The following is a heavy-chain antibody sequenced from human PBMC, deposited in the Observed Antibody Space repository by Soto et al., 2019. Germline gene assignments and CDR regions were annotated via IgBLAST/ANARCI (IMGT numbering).Heavy chain of an antibody. CDR1: GFTFSSYA. J-gene: IGHJ4*02. Sequence: QAQLVESGGGVVQPGRSLRLSCAASGFTFSSYAMHWVRQAPGKGLEWVAVISYDGSNKYYADSVKGRFTISRDNSKNTLYLQMNSLRAEDTAVYYCARGEKAVVVTAILDYWGQGTLVTVSS. CDR2: ISYDGSNK. D-gene: IGHD2-21*02. V-gene: IGHV3-30-3*01. CDR3: ARGEKAVVVTAILDY.